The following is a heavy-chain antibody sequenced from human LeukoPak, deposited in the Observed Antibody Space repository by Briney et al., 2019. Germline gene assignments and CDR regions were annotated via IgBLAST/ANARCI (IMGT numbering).Heavy chain of an antibody. V-gene: IGHV3-21*01. CDR1: GFTFSSYS. D-gene: IGHD3-22*01. CDR2: ISSSSSYI. CDR3: AIHSSGYPRHFDY. J-gene: IGHJ4*02. Sequence: GGSLRLSCAASGFTFSSYSMNWVRQAPGKGLEWVSSISSSSSYIYCADSVKGRFTISRDNAKNSLYLQMNSLRAEDTAVYYCAIHSSGYPRHFDYWGQGTPVTVSS.